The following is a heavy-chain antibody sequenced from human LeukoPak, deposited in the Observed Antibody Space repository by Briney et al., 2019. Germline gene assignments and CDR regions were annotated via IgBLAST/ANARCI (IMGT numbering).Heavy chain of an antibody. Sequence: SETLSLTCAVYGGSFSGYYWSWIRQPPGKGLEWIGEINHSGSTNYNPSLKSRVTISVDTSKNQFSLKLTSVTAADTAVYYCVRDRELNYWGQGTLVTVSS. CDR1: GGSFSGYY. V-gene: IGHV4-34*01. CDR3: VRDRELNY. CDR2: INHSGST. J-gene: IGHJ4*02. D-gene: IGHD1-7*01.